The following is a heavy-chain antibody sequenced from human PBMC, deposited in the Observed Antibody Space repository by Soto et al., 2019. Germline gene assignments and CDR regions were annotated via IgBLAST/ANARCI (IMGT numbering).Heavy chain of an antibody. J-gene: IGHJ5*02. Sequence: EVQLVESGGGLVQPGGSLRLSCAASGFTFSSYWMHWVHQAPGKGLVWVSRINSDGSSTSYADSVKGRFTISRDNAKNTLYLQMNSLRAEDTAVYYCARDVEADNWFDPWGQGTLVTVSS. D-gene: IGHD2-21*01. CDR3: ARDVEADNWFDP. CDR2: INSDGSST. CDR1: GFTFSSYW. V-gene: IGHV3-74*01.